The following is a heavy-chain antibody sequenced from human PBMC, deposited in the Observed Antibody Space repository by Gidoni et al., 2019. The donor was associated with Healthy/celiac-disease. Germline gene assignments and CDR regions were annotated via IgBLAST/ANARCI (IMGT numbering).Heavy chain of an antibody. CDR3: AKDHIVATPGIDY. CDR1: GFTCSSYA. J-gene: IGHJ4*02. CDR2: ISGSGGST. Sequence: EVQLLESGGGVVQPGGSLRLSCAAYGFTCSSYAMSWGRQAPGKGLEWFSAISGSGGSTYYADSVKGRFTISRDNSKNTLYLQMNSLRAEDTAVYYCAKDHIVATPGIDYWGQGTLVTVSS. D-gene: IGHD5-12*01. V-gene: IGHV3-23*01.